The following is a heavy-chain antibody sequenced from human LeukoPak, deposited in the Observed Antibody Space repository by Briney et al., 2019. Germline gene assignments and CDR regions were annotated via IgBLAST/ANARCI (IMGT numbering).Heavy chain of an antibody. CDR2: IYYSGST. Sequence: SETLSLTCTVSGDSFSYFYWSWIRQPPGKGLEWIGYIYYSGSTNYNPSLKSRVTISLDTSKNQFSLKLSSVTAADTAMYYCARVSRGNSVGGDYWGQGTLVTVSS. V-gene: IGHV4-59*01. CDR1: GDSFSYFY. D-gene: IGHD4-23*01. CDR3: ARVSRGNSVGGDY. J-gene: IGHJ4*02.